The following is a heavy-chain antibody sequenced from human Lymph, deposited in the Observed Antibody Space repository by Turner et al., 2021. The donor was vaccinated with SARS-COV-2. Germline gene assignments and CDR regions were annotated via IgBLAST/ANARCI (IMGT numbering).Heavy chain of an antibody. CDR2: IYYSGST. CDR1: VGSICSSSKY. J-gene: IGHJ3*02. V-gene: IGHV4-39*01. D-gene: IGHD2-2*01. CDR3: ASAGFYVVVPAAYSDAFDI. Sequence: QLQLQPPGPGLVNRSDTLPLPCTVTVGSICSSSKYWGWIRQAPGKGLEWIGYIYYSGSTYYNPSLKSRVAISVDTSKNQFSLKLNSVTAADTAVYYCASAGFYVVVPAAYSDAFDIWGQGTLVTVSS.